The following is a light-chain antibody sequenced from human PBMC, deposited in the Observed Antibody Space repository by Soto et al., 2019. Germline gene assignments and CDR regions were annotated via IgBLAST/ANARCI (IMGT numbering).Light chain of an antibody. CDR1: QSVSSN. V-gene: IGKV3-15*01. Sequence: EIVMTQSPATLSVSPGERVTLSCRASQSVSSNLAWYQQKPGQAPRLLIYSVSTRATGIPARFSGSGSGTEFTLAITSLQSEDFAVYFCQQYVIWPPTFTFGQGTKLEIK. J-gene: IGKJ2*01. CDR2: SVS. CDR3: QQYVIWPPTFT.